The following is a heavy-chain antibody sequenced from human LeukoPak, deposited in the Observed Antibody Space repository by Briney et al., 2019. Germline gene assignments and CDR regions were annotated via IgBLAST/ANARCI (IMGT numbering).Heavy chain of an antibody. CDR1: GFIVSGSY. D-gene: IGHD4-17*01. Sequence: PGGSLRLSRAASGFIVSGSYLSWVRQAPGKGLEWVSVIYSGGDTYSADSVKGRFTTSRDNSKNTVYLQMNSLRVEDTAVYYCARGRRDYGDYPYWGQGALVTVSS. CDR2: IYSGGDT. CDR3: ARGRRDYGDYPY. J-gene: IGHJ4*02. V-gene: IGHV3-53*01.